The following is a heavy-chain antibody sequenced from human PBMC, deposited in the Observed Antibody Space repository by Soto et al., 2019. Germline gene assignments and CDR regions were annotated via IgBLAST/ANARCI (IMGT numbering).Heavy chain of an antibody. CDR2: IYWDDDK. V-gene: IGHV2-5*02. D-gene: IGHD3-9*01. Sequence: SGPPLLHPKQLLTLTCTFSWFSLSTTGAGVGWIRQPPGQALVWLALIYWDDDKRYSPSLKSRLTITKDTSKNQVVLTMTNMDPVDTATYYCARMYYDILTGYRDIPTLYDYWGQGTLVPSPQ. CDR1: WFSLSTTGAG. CDR3: ARMYYDILTGYRDIPTLYDY. J-gene: IGHJ4*02.